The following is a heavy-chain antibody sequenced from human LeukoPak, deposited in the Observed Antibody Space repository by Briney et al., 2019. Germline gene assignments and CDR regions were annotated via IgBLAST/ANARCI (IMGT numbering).Heavy chain of an antibody. CDR3: ARRKYDYVWGSYRYYFDY. J-gene: IGHJ4*02. D-gene: IGHD3-16*02. CDR2: IIPILGIA. Sequence: PVKVSCKASGGTFSSYAISWVRQAPGQGLEWMGRIIPILGIANYAQKFQGRVTITADKSTSTAYMELSSLRSEDTAVYYCARRKYDYVWGSYRYYFDYWGQGTLVTVSS. V-gene: IGHV1-69*04. CDR1: GGTFSSYA.